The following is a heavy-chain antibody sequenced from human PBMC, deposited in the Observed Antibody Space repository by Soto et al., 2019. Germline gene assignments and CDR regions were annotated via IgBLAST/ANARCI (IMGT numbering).Heavy chain of an antibody. J-gene: IGHJ5*02. V-gene: IGHV4-61*01. Sequence: SETLSLTCTVSGGAVSSGTYYWSWIRQPPGKGLEWIGHIYFTGSTNYNPSLKSRVTMSLDTSRNQLSLKLSSVTAADTAVYYCTRGPPRVQWFDPWGLGTLVTVSS. CDR1: GGAVSSGTYY. CDR2: IYFTGST. CDR3: TRGPPRVQWFDP.